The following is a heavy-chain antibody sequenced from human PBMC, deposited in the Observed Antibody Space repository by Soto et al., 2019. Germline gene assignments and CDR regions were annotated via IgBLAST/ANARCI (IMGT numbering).Heavy chain of an antibody. D-gene: IGHD3-3*01. J-gene: IGHJ6*02. Sequence: SVPVSCTSSGSTFTIYGSSWGRKAPGQGLEWMGWISAYNGNTNYAQKLQGRVTMTTDTSTSTAYMELRSLRSDDTAVYYCARPSKTRSNLAPLYYYYYGMDVWGQGTTVTVSS. CDR1: GSTFTIYG. V-gene: IGHV1-18*01. CDR2: ISAYNGNT. CDR3: ARPSKTRSNLAPLYYYYYGMDV.